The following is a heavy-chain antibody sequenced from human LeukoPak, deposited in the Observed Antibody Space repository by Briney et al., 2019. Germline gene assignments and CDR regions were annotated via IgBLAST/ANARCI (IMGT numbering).Heavy chain of an antibody. V-gene: IGHV5-51*01. CDR3: ARAVVVAKWDAFDI. CDR1: GYSFTSYW. CDR2: IYPGDSDT. J-gene: IGHJ3*02. D-gene: IGHD3-22*01. Sequence: MAGESLKISCQGSGYSFTSYWIGWVRQMPGKGLEWMGIIYPGDSDTRYSPSFQGQVTISADKSISTAYLQWSSLKASDTAMYYCARAVVVAKWDAFDIWGQGTMVTVSS.